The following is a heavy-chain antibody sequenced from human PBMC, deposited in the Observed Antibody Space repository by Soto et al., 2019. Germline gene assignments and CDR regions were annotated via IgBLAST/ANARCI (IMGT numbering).Heavy chain of an antibody. Sequence: LRLSCAASGFTFSSYSMNWVRQAPGKGLEWISYISSHSSTLYYADSVKGRFTISRDNAGNSLYLQMNSLRDEDTAVYYCVRDGSGNLYLNWFDPWGQGTLVTVS. CDR1: GFTFSSYS. CDR2: ISSHSSTL. CDR3: VRDGSGNLYLNWFDP. V-gene: IGHV3-48*02. D-gene: IGHD6-19*01. J-gene: IGHJ5*02.